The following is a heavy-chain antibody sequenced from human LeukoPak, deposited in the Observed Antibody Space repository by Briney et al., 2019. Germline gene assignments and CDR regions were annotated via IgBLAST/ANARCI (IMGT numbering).Heavy chain of an antibody. CDR1: GGSISSGGYS. D-gene: IGHD6-13*01. CDR2: IYHSGST. J-gene: IGHJ4*02. V-gene: IGHV4-30-2*01. Sequence: SETLSLTCTVSGGSISSGGYSWSWIRQPPGKGLEWIGYIYHSGSTYYNPSLKSRVTISVDTSKNQFSLKLSSVTAADTAVYYCARDGAAAGYWGQGTLVTVSS. CDR3: ARDGAAAGY.